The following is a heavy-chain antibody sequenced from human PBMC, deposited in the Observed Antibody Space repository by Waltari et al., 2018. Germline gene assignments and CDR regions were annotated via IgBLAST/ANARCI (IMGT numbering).Heavy chain of an antibody. CDR3: TVHARAFDY. Sequence: EVQLVESGGGLVQPGGSLRLFGAASGFTFSTYWMHWVRQAPGKGLVWVSHINGVGSSTTYADSVEGRFTISRDNAKNTLYLQMNSLRADDTAVYYCTVHARAFDYWGQGTLVTVSS. V-gene: IGHV3-74*02. CDR1: GFTFSTYW. CDR2: INGVGSST. J-gene: IGHJ4*02.